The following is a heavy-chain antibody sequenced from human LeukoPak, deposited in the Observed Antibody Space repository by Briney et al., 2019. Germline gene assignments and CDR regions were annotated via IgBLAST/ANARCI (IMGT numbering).Heavy chain of an antibody. J-gene: IGHJ6*02. V-gene: IGHV3-21*01. Sequence: GGSLRLSCAASGFTFSSYSMNWVRQAPGKGLEWVSSISSSSSYIYYADSVKGRFTISRDNAKNSLYLQMNSLRAEDTAVYYCASTRSSSSFYYGMDVWGQGTTVTVSS. CDR1: GFTFSSYS. CDR3: ASTRSSSSFYYGMDV. CDR2: ISSSSSYI. D-gene: IGHD6-6*01.